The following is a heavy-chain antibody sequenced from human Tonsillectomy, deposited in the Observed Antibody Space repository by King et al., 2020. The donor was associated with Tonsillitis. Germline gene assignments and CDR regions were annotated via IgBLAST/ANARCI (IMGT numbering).Heavy chain of an antibody. J-gene: IGHJ4*02. CDR3: SGGKYDFWSGYPDYFDY. CDR1: GGSFSGYY. Sequence: VQLQQWGAGLLKPSETLSLTCAVYGGSFSGYYWGWIRQPPGKGLEWIGEISHSGSTNYNPSLKSRVTISLDTSKNQFSLKLTSVTAADTAVYYCSGGKYDFWSGYPDYFDYWGRGTPVTVSS. CDR2: ISHSGST. D-gene: IGHD3-3*01. V-gene: IGHV4-34*01.